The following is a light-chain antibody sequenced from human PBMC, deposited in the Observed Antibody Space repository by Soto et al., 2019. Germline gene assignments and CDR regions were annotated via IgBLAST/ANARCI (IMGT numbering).Light chain of an antibody. Sequence: SYELTQPPSVSVSPGQTASITCSGDKLGDKYACWYQQKPGQSPVLVIYQDSKRHSGIPERFSGSNSGNTATLTISGTQAMDEADYYCQAWDSSTEVVFGGGTKVTVL. J-gene: IGLJ2*01. CDR1: KLGDKY. CDR3: QAWDSSTEVV. V-gene: IGLV3-1*01. CDR2: QDS.